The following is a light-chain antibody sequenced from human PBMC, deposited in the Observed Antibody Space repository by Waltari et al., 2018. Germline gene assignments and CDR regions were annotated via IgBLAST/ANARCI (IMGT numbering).Light chain of an antibody. V-gene: IGKV2-30*01. CDR3: MQGTQWPRT. J-gene: IGKJ1*01. Sequence: DVVMTQSPLSLPVTLGQPASISCRSSQSLIYSEGNTYLNWFQQRPGQSPRRLIYKVSNRDSGVPDRFSGSGSGTDFTLKISRVEAEDVGFYFCMQGTQWPRTFGQGTKVEIK. CDR2: KVS. CDR1: QSLIYSEGNTY.